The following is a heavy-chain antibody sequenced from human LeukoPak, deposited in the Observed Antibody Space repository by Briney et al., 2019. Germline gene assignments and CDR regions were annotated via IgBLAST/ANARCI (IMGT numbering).Heavy chain of an antibody. D-gene: IGHD3-10*01. Sequence: ASVKVSCTTSGYTFTGYYIHWVRQAPRQGLEWMGWISAYNGGTKYEQKLQGRVTMTTDTSTNTAYLELTSLSSDDTAMYYCARDFHYYGSGSLWDYWGQGTLVTVSS. CDR1: GYTFTGYY. V-gene: IGHV1-18*04. CDR3: ARDFHYYGSGSLWDY. J-gene: IGHJ4*02. CDR2: ISAYNGGT.